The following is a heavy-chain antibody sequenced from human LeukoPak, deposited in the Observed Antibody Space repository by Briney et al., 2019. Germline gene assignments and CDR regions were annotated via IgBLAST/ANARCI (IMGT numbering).Heavy chain of an antibody. CDR2: VTSSGGHM. CDR3: ARVARYGDYIGGSDY. D-gene: IGHD4-17*01. Sequence: GGSLRLSCAASGFIFSDYYMTWIRQAPGNGLEWVSYVTSSGGHMYYADSAKGRFTISRDNAKNSLDLQMNSLRAEDTAVYYCARVARYGDYIGGSDYWGQGALVTVSS. V-gene: IGHV3-11*04. J-gene: IGHJ4*02. CDR1: GFIFSDYY.